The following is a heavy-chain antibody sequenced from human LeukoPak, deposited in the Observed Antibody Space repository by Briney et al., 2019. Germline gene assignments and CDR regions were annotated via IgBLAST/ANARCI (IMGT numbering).Heavy chain of an antibody. CDR2: ISNDGRTT. CDR1: GFTFNRYA. Sequence: GGSLRLSCSASGFTFNRYAMHWVRQAPGKGLEDISAISNDGRTTYYADSVKGRFTVSRDYSKNTLFLQMSSLRPDDTAVYSCVRLSDGGFDYWGQGTLVSVSS. V-gene: IGHV3-64D*06. J-gene: IGHJ4*02. CDR3: VRLSDGGFDY. D-gene: IGHD3-16*01.